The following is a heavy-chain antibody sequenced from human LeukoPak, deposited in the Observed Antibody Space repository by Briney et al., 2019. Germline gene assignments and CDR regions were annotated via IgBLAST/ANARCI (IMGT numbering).Heavy chain of an antibody. CDR1: RGTFSSYA. J-gene: IGHJ3*02. CDR3: ARGGIVGAMEAFDI. D-gene: IGHD1-26*01. CDR2: IIPIFGAA. Sequence: ASVKVSCKASRGTFSSYAISWVRQAPGQGLECMGRIIPIFGAAHYAQKFQGRVTITTDESTSTPYMKLSSLRSEDTTVYYCARGGIVGAMEAFDICGQGTMVTVSS. V-gene: IGHV1-69*05.